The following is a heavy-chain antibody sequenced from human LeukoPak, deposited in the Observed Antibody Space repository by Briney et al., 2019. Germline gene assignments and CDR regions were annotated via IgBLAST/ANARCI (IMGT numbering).Heavy chain of an antibody. CDR3: TTDRCSGGSCYPDYYYMDV. V-gene: IGHV3-15*04. D-gene: IGHD2-15*01. CDR2: IESKTDDGTT. J-gene: IGHJ6*03. CDR1: GFTFSNAW. Sequence: PGGSLRLSCAASGFTFSNAWMSWVRQAPGKGLEWVGRIESKTDDGTTDYAAPVKGRFTISRDDSKNTLYLQMNSLKTEDTAVYYCTTDRCSGGSCYPDYYYMDVWGKGTTVTVSS.